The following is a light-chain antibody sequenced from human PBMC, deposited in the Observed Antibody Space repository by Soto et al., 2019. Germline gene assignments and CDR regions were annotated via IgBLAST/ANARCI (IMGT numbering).Light chain of an antibody. V-gene: IGLV1-40*01. CDR3: CSYAGSSTYV. Sequence: QSVLTQPPSVSGAPGQTITISCTGSSSNIGAGYDVHWYQQLPGRAPKLMIYEGSKRPSGVSNRFSGSKSGNTASLTISGLQAEDEADYYCCSYAGSSTYVFGTGTKLTVL. CDR1: SSNIGAGYD. CDR2: EGS. J-gene: IGLJ1*01.